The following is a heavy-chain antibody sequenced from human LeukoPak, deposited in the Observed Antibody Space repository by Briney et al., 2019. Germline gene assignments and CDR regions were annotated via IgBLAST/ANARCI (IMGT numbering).Heavy chain of an antibody. V-gene: IGHV4-4*02. J-gene: IGHJ4*02. D-gene: IGHD6-19*01. CDR1: GDSISSGNY. CDR2: IYQSGIT. Sequence: SGTLSLSCGVSGDSISSGNYWNWVRQPPGKGLEWIGDIYQSGITNYNPSLKSRVTMSVDKSKNEFSLKLDSVTAADTAVYYCARDPRPRGGWFYFDYWGQGILVTVSS. CDR3: ARDPRPRGGWFYFDY.